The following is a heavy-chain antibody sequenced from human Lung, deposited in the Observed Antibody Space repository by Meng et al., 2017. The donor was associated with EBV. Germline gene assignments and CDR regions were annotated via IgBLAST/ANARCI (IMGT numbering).Heavy chain of an antibody. Sequence: VQLVKLGAAVKKPGASVKVSCKASGYTFTGYYMHWVRQAPGQGLEWMGRINPNSGGTNYAQKFQGRVTMTRDTSISTAYMELSRLRSDDTAVYYCAHQAVAGTRGWFDPWGQGTLVTVSS. CDR3: AHQAVAGTRGWFDP. V-gene: IGHV1-2*06. CDR1: GYTFTGYY. D-gene: IGHD6-19*01. CDR2: INPNSGGT. J-gene: IGHJ5*02.